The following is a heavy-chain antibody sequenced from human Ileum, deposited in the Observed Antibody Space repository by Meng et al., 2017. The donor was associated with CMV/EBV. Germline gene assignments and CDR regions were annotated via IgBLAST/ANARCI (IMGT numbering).Heavy chain of an antibody. CDR1: GLTFSNHW. J-gene: IGHJ4*02. V-gene: IGHV3-7*01. CDR3: ARDLDY. Sequence: GESLKISCAASGLTFSNHWMTWVRQAPGKGLEWVASINQDGSGEYYVESLKGRITISRDNAKNSLCLQMDSLRAEDTAVYYCARDLDYWGQGTLVTVSS. CDR2: INQDGSGE.